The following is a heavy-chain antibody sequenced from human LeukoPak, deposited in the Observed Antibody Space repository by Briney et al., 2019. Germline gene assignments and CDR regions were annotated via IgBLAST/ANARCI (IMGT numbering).Heavy chain of an antibody. V-gene: IGHV3-43D*03. CDR1: GFTFRDYA. CDR2: ISWDGGST. D-gene: IGHD3-3*01. CDR3: AKDTYDFWSAPGGQGIGHGYYYYYMDV. J-gene: IGHJ6*03. Sequence: GGSLRLSCAATGFTFRDYAMSWVRQAPGKGLEWVSLISWDGGSTYYADSVKGRFTISRDNSKNSLYLQMNSLRAEDTALYYCAKDTYDFWSAPGGQGIGHGYYYYYMDVWGKGTTVTVSS.